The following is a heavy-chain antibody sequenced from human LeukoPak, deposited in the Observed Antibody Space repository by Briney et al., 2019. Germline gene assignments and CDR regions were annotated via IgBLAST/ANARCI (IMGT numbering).Heavy chain of an antibody. Sequence: YPSETLSLTCAVYGGSFSGYYWSWIRQPPGKGLEWIGEINHSGSTNYNPSLKSRVTISVDTSKNQFSLKLSSVTAADTAVYYCARGASMVRGVRDFDYWGQGTLVTVSS. CDR3: ARGASMVRGVRDFDY. D-gene: IGHD3-10*01. V-gene: IGHV4-34*01. CDR1: GGSFSGYY. J-gene: IGHJ4*02. CDR2: INHSGST.